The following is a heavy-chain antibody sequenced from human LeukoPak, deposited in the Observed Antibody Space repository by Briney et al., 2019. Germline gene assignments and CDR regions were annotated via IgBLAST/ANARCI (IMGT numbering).Heavy chain of an antibody. V-gene: IGHV1-2*04. J-gene: IGHJ3*02. CDR1: GYTFTGYY. Sequence: GASVKVSCKASGYTFTGYYMHWVRQAPGQGLEWMGWINPNSGGTNYAQKFQGWVTMTRDTSISTAYMELSRLRSDDTAVYYCARDSRVETYGSGSSSGGNAFDIWGQGTMVTVSS. CDR2: INPNSGGT. D-gene: IGHD3-10*01. CDR3: ARDSRVETYGSGSSSGGNAFDI.